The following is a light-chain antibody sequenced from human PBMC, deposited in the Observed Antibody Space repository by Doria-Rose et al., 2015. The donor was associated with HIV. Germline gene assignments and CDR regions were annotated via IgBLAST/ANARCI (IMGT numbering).Light chain of an antibody. J-gene: IGKJ3*01. CDR3: QQYYDTPS. CDR1: QSLLYTSKNY. V-gene: IGKV4-1*01. Sequence: DIQVTQSPESLGMSLGERATLNCKSNQSLLYTSKNYLAWYQQKPGQPPKLLIYLASTRQSGVPAKFSGSGSGTDFTLTISSLEAEDVAVYYCQQYYDTPSFGPGTTVDIK. CDR2: LAS.